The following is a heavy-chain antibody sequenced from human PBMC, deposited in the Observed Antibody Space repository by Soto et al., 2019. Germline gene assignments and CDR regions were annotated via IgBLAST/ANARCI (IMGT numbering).Heavy chain of an antibody. J-gene: IGHJ3*02. Sequence: SETLSLTRTVGGDCISSYSWSWIRQPAGKGLEWIGRIYTSGSTNYNPSLKSRVTMSVDTSKNQFSLKLSSVTAADTAVYYCARFGYDSSGYYYPDAFDIWGQGTMVTVSS. D-gene: IGHD3-22*01. CDR1: GDCISSYS. CDR2: IYTSGST. V-gene: IGHV4-4*07. CDR3: ARFGYDSSGYYYPDAFDI.